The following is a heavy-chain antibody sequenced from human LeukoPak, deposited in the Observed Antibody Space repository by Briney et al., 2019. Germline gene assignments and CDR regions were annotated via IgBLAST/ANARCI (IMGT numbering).Heavy chain of an antibody. J-gene: IGHJ6*03. CDR2: IKQDGSEK. CDR1: GFTFSSYW. Sequence: GGSLRLSCAASGFTFSSYWMSWVRQAPGKGLEWVANIKQDGSEKYYVDSVKGRFTISRDNAKNSLYLQMNSLRAEDTAVYYCAREAIIAAAGTMPSENYYYYYMDVWGKGTTVTVSS. CDR3: AREAIIAAAGTMPSENYYYYYMDV. D-gene: IGHD6-13*01. V-gene: IGHV3-7*03.